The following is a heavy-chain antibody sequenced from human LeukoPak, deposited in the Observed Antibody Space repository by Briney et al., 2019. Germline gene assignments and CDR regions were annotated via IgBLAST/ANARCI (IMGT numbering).Heavy chain of an antibody. Sequence: SETLSLTCAVYGGSFSGYYWSWIRQPPGKGLEWIGEINHSGSTNYNPSLKSRVTISVDTSKNQFSLKLSSVTAADTAVYYCARDVLAARPNDYWGQGTLVTVSS. CDR1: GGSFSGYY. V-gene: IGHV4-34*01. D-gene: IGHD6-6*01. J-gene: IGHJ4*02. CDR2: INHSGST. CDR3: ARDVLAARPNDY.